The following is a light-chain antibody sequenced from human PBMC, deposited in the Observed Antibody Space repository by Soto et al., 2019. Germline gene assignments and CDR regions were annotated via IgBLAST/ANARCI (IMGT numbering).Light chain of an antibody. CDR3: QQYNNWPPDRT. J-gene: IGKJ1*01. V-gene: IGKV3-15*01. Sequence: EIVMTHSPATLSVSPGERATLSCRASQSVGSNLAWYQQKPGQAPRLLIYGASTRATGIPARFSGSGSGTEFTLTISSLQSEDFAIYFCQQYNNWPPDRTFGQGTNIEIK. CDR1: QSVGSN. CDR2: GAS.